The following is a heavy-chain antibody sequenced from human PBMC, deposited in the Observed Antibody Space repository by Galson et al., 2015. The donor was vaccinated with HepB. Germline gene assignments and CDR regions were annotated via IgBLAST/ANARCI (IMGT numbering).Heavy chain of an antibody. Sequence: SLRLSCAASGFTFSSYAMHWVRQAPGKGLEWVAVISCDGSNKYYADSVKGRFTISRDNSKNTLYLQMNSLRAEDTAVYYCARDRIDCSSTSCYLWANYYYYGMDAWVQGTTVTVSS. CDR3: ARDRIDCSSTSCYLWANYYYYGMDA. D-gene: IGHD2-2*01. CDR2: ISCDGSNK. CDR1: GFTFSSYA. V-gene: IGHV3-30-3*01. J-gene: IGHJ6*02.